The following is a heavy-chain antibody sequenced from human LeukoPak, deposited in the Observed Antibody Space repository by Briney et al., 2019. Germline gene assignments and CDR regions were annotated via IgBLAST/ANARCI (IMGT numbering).Heavy chain of an antibody. J-gene: IGHJ4*02. D-gene: IGHD2-15*01. CDR2: INSDGSST. Sequence: GGSLRLSCAASGFTFSSYWMHWVRQAPGKGLVWVSRINSDGSSTSYADSVKGRFTISRDNAKNTLYLQMNSLRAEDTAIYYCTKAPIVSCSGAFCYPFDSWGQGTLVTVSS. CDR3: TKAPIVSCSGAFCYPFDS. V-gene: IGHV3-74*01. CDR1: GFTFSSYW.